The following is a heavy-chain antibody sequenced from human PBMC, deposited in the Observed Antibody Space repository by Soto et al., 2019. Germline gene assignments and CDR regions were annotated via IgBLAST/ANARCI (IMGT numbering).Heavy chain of an antibody. D-gene: IGHD3-22*01. V-gene: IGHV4-30-4*01. J-gene: IGHJ4*02. CDR3: AREARLNYYDSSGYYYC. Sequence: SETLSLTCTVSGGSIISGDYYWVWIRQPPGKGLEWIGYIYYSGSTYYNPSLKSRVTISVDTSKNQFSLKLSSVTAADTAVYYCAREARLNYYDSSGYYYCWGQGTLVTVSS. CDR1: GGSIISGDYY. CDR2: IYYSGST.